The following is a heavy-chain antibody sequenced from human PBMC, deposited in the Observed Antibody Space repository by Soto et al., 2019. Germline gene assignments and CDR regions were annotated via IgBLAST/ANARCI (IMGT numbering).Heavy chain of an antibody. CDR1: GFTFSNYE. D-gene: IGHD6-13*01. Sequence: EAQLVESGGGLVQPGGSLRLSCAASGFTFSNYEMHWVRQAPGKGLEYVSGISNNGAHTDYAKSVKGRFTISRDNYKNTLYLQMGSLRAEAMALYYCARRGYGSRWPNVDMDVWGKGTTVTVSS. CDR2: ISNNGAHT. V-gene: IGHV3-64*01. CDR3: ARRGYGSRWPNVDMDV. J-gene: IGHJ6*03.